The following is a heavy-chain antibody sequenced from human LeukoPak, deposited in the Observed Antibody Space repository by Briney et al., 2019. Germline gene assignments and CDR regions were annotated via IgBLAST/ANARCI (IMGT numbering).Heavy chain of an antibody. V-gene: IGHV1-46*01. CDR3: ARDPDYGDYLSN. CDR1: GYTFTSYY. Sequence: ASVKVSCKASGYTFTSYYMHWVRQAPGQGLEWMGIINPSGGSTSYAQKFQGRVTMTRDTSTSTVYMELSRLRPDDTAVYYCARDPDYGDYLSNWGQGTLVTVSS. CDR2: INPSGGST. J-gene: IGHJ4*02. D-gene: IGHD4-17*01.